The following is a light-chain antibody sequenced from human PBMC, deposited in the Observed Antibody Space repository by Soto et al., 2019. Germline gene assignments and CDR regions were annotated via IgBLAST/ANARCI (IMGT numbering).Light chain of an antibody. CDR1: QSIGSW. Sequence: DIQLTQSPSTLSASVGDRVTITCRASQSIGSWLAWYQQTPGQAPKLLIYTASHLHSGVPSRFSGSGFGTEFTLTISSLQPDDFATYYCQRCYIFPDTFGQGTKVEIK. V-gene: IGKV1-5*03. J-gene: IGKJ2*01. CDR3: QRCYIFPDT. CDR2: TAS.